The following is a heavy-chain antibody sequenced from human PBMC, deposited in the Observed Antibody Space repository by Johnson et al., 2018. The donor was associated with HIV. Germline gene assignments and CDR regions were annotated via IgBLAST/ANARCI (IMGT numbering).Heavy chain of an antibody. CDR1: GFTFSSYG. V-gene: IGHV3-33*01. Sequence: QVQLVESGGGVVQPGRSLRLSCAASGFTFSSYGMHWVRQAPGKGLEWVAVIWYDGSNKYYADSVKGRFTISRDNSKNTLYLQINSLRAEDTAVYYCARDSYYDSSGYYSPPHDAFDIWGQGTMVTVSS. D-gene: IGHD3-22*01. CDR3: ARDSYYDSSGYYSPPHDAFDI. J-gene: IGHJ3*02. CDR2: IWYDGSNK.